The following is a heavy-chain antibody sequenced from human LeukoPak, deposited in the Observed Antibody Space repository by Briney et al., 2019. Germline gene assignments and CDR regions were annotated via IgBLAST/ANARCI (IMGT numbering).Heavy chain of an antibody. CDR1: GGSFSGYY. Sequence: PSETLSPTCAVYGGSFSGYYWSWIRQPPGKGLEWIGEINHSGSTNYNPSLKSRVTISVDTSKNQFSLKLSSVTAADTAVYYCARQTNLAAAGYYFDYWGQGTLVTVSS. V-gene: IGHV4-34*01. CDR2: INHSGST. CDR3: ARQTNLAAAGYYFDY. D-gene: IGHD6-13*01. J-gene: IGHJ4*02.